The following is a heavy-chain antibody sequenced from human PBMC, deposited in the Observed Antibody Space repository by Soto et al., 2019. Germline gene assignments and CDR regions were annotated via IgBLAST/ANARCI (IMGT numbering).Heavy chain of an antibody. Sequence: PSETLSLTCAVSGGSISSGNWWSWVRQPPGKGLEWIGEIYHSGSTNYNPSLKSRVTISVDKSKNQFSLKLSSVTAADTAVYYCARDAIAAAGTTFDPWGQGTLVTVSS. CDR2: IYHSGST. J-gene: IGHJ5*02. CDR1: GGSISSGNW. D-gene: IGHD6-13*01. CDR3: ARDAIAAAGTTFDP. V-gene: IGHV4-4*02.